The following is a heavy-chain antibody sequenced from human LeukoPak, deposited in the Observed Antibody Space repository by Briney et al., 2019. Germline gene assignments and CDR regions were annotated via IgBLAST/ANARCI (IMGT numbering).Heavy chain of an antibody. CDR2: ISSSGSTK. D-gene: IGHD3-10*01. Sequence: GGSLRLSCAASGFTFSSYNMNWVRQAPGKGLEWVSYISSSGSTKYYADSVKGRFTISRDNAKNSLYPQMNSLRAEDTAVYYCARRTPITMVRGVIPLYYFDYWGQGTLVTVSS. V-gene: IGHV3-48*04. CDR3: ARRTPITMVRGVIPLYYFDY. CDR1: GFTFSSYN. J-gene: IGHJ4*02.